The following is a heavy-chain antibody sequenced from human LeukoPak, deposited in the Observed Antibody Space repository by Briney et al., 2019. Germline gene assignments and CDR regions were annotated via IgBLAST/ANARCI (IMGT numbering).Heavy chain of an antibody. CDR1: GFTFSRST. CDR2: ISGTSGYI. J-gene: IGHJ4*02. CDR3: AKDLYRRQHLGLFDS. V-gene: IGHV3-21*01. Sequence: GGSLRPSCVASGFTFSRSTMDWVRRAPGKGLEWVSSISGTSGYIYYADSVKGRFTISRDNTKNSLYLQLNSLRVEDTAVYYCAKDLYRRQHLGLFDSWGQGTLVTVSS. D-gene: IGHD6-13*01.